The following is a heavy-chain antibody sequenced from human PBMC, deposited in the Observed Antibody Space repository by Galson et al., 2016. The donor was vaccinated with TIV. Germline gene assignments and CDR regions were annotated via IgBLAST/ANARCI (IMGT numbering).Heavy chain of an antibody. Sequence: SVKVSCKASGYTFSYYGISWVRRAPGQGLEWMGWISGHTGNTDYARKFQGRLVMTTDTSTGTAFMEVRSLTSGDTAVYYCARDRGSMTMILVVDYYYGMDVWGQGTTVTVSS. CDR3: ARDRGSMTMILVVDYYYGMDV. CDR1: GYTFSYYG. J-gene: IGHJ6*02. V-gene: IGHV1-18*04. CDR2: ISGHTGNT. D-gene: IGHD3-22*01.